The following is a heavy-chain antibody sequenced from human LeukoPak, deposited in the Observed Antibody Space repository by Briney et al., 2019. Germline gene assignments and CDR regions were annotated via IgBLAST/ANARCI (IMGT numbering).Heavy chain of an antibody. D-gene: IGHD7-27*01. CDR3: ARGPSTWVSFDS. Sequence: PSETLSLTCAVSRDSINSYNWSWIRQPPGKGLEWIGYISTSGSSGYIPSLKSRVTISVDTSKNQFSLKLTSVTAPDTAVYYCARGPSTWVSFDSWGQGTLVTAAS. V-gene: IGHV4-4*09. CDR2: ISTSGSS. J-gene: IGHJ4*02. CDR1: RDSINSYN.